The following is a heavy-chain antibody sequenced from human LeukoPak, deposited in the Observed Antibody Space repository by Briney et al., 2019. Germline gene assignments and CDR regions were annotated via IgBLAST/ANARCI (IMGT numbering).Heavy chain of an antibody. V-gene: IGHV3-7*05. CDR3: ARDRSVMYFDY. CDR1: GFTFSSYL. J-gene: IGHJ4*02. D-gene: IGHD2-8*01. Sequence: GGSLRLSCAASGFTFSSYLMSWVRQAPGKGLEWVANIKQDGSEKYYVDSVKGRFTISRDNTKSSLYLQMNSLRAEDTAVYYCARDRSVMYFDYWGQGTLVTVSS. CDR2: IKQDGSEK.